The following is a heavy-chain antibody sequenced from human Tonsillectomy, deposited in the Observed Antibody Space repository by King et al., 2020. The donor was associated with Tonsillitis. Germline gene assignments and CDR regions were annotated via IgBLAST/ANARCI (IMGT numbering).Heavy chain of an antibody. V-gene: IGHV4-59*01. D-gene: IGHD3-22*01. CDR2: IYYSGST. CDR1: GGSISSYY. Sequence: VQLQESGPGLVKPSETLSLTCTVSGGSISSYYWSWIRQPPGKGLEWIGYIYYSGSTTYNPPLKSRVTISVDTSKNQFSLKLSSVTAADPAVYYCARLPRGGYPNWFDPWGQGTLVIVSS. J-gene: IGHJ5*02. CDR3: ARLPRGGYPNWFDP.